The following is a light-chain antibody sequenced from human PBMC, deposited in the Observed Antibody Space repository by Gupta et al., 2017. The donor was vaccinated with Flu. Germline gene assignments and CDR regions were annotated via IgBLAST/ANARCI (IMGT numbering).Light chain of an antibody. CDR1: QSVSSNY. CDR3: QHFNSSPYS. Sequence: GERATLFCRASQSVSSNYFAWYQQKPGQAPRLLIYGASNRATGIPDRFSGSGSGTDFTLTIRRLEPEDSAVYYCQHFNSSPYSFGQGTKLEIK. V-gene: IGKV3-20*01. J-gene: IGKJ2*03. CDR2: GAS.